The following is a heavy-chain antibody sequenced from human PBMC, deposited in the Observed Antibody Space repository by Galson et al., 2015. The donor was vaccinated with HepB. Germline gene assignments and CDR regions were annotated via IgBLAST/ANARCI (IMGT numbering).Heavy chain of an antibody. CDR3: ARLGSGHDSSDFYYYGMDV. J-gene: IGHJ6*02. CDR2: IYPGDSNT. Sequence: QSGAEVKKPGESLKISCKGSGYSFTSYWIGWVRQMPGKGLEWMGIIYPGDSNTRYSPSFQGQVTFSADKSITTAYLQWSSLKASDTGMYYCARLGSGHDSSDFYYYGMDVWGQGTTVTVSS. V-gene: IGHV5-51*01. CDR1: GYSFTSYW. D-gene: IGHD5-12*01.